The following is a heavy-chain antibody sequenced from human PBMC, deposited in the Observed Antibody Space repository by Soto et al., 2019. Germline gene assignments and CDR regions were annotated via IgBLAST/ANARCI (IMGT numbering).Heavy chain of an antibody. V-gene: IGHV3-7*01. CDR2: IKQDGSQN. CDR3: ARDHINGGKFHY. CDR1: GFTFSNYW. J-gene: IGHJ4*02. D-gene: IGHD2-21*01. Sequence: EVQLVESGGGLVQPGGSLRLSCAASGFTFSNYWMSWVRQAPGKGLEWVANIKQDGSQNYSVDSLKGRFPTSGDKTKNSFYLQRNSLRAEDTAVYYCARDHINGGKFHYWGRGTLVTVSS.